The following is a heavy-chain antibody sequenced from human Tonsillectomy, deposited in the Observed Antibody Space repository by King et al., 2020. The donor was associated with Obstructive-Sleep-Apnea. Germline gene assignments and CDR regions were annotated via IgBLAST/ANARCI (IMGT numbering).Heavy chain of an antibody. CDR2: IGSSAGSTYST. D-gene: IGHD6-13*01. V-gene: IGHV3-23*04. Sequence: VQLVESGGGLVQPGGSLRVSCAASGFTFSNYAMIWVRQAPGKGLEWVSGIGSSAGSTYSTYYADSVKGRFTISRDNSKNTLYLQMNSLRAEDTAIYYCAGGIAAAGDYWGQGTLVTVSS. CDR3: AGGIAAAGDY. J-gene: IGHJ4*02. CDR1: GFTFSNYA.